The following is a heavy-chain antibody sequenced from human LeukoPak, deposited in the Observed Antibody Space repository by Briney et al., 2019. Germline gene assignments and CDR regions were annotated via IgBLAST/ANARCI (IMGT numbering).Heavy chain of an antibody. V-gene: IGHV3-7*01. Sequence: PGVSLRLSCAASGFTFTNYWMTWVRQAPGKGLEFVANINQDESVKNYVDSVKGRFTISRDNAENSLHLQMNSLRVEDTAVYYCARDPGSSAFDYWGQGTLVTVSS. CDR2: INQDESVK. D-gene: IGHD5/OR15-5a*01. CDR1: GFTFTNYW. CDR3: ARDPGSSAFDY. J-gene: IGHJ4*02.